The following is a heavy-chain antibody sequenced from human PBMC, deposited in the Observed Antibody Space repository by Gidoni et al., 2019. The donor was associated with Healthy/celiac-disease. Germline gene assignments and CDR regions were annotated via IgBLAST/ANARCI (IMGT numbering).Heavy chain of an antibody. D-gene: IGHD3-10*02. V-gene: IGHV4-34*01. CDR3: ARRRSPLFDKAPMLTGGFDY. CDR1: GGSFRGYY. Sequence: QVQLQQLGSGLLKPSETLSLTCAVYGGSFRGYYCSWIRQPPGKGLEWIGEINHSGSTNYNPSLKSRVTISVDTSKNQFSLKLSSVTAADTAVYYCARRRSPLFDKAPMLTGGFDYWGQGTLVTVSS. CDR2: INHSGST. J-gene: IGHJ4*02.